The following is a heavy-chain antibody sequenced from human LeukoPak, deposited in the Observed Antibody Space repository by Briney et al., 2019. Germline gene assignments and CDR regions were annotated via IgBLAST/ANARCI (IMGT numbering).Heavy chain of an antibody. CDR1: GCTFTGYD. D-gene: IGHD6-19*01. CDR3: SKEITVADTGHDGFDF. J-gene: IGHJ3*01. Sequence: GASVRVSCKPSGCTFTGYDMHWVRQAPGQGLEWMGWINPTSVGAKYAQKVQGRVIITRVMALVISYIELSNLRSDDTAVYYFSKEITVADTGHDGFDFWGQGTLVTVSS. V-gene: IGHV1-2*02. CDR2: INPTSVGA.